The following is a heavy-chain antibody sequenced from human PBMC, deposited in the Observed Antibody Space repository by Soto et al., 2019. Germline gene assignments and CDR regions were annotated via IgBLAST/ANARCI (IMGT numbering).Heavy chain of an antibody. CDR3: ARDGGRHSGGIDY. V-gene: IGHV1-69*01. Sequence: QVQLVQSGAEVTKPGSSVKVSCKASGGTFSSYSINWVRQAPGQGLEWMGEIIPIFGTANYAQKFQGRVTITADESTSTAYMELSSLRSEDTAVYYCARDGGRHSGGIDYWGQGTRVNVSS. CDR2: IIPIFGTA. J-gene: IGHJ4*02. D-gene: IGHD1-26*01. CDR1: GGTFSSYS.